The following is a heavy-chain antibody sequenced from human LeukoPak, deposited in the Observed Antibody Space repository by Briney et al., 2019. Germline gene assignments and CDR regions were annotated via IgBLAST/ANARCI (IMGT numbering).Heavy chain of an antibody. Sequence: PGRSLRLSCAASGFTFSSYGMHWVRQAPGKGLEWVAVIWYDGSNKYYADSVKGRFTISRDNSKNTLYLQMNSLRAEDTAVYYCARDRTLGYSSGWYYYYDMDVWGQGTTVTVSS. V-gene: IGHV3-33*01. CDR3: ARDRTLGYSSGWYYYYDMDV. CDR1: GFTFSSYG. J-gene: IGHJ6*02. D-gene: IGHD6-19*01. CDR2: IWYDGSNK.